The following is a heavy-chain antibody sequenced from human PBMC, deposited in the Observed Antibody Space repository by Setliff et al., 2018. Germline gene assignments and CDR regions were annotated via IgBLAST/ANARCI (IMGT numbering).Heavy chain of an antibody. Sequence: VASVKVSCKASGFTFTYFGISWVRLAPGQGLEWMGWISGHNGKTMYAQKFQDRVVMTTDTDTGTAYMELRSLRFDDSAIYYCAKEPAVSLTEAVRRSYSDYALDVWDQGTTVTVSS. CDR3: AKEPAVSLTEAVRRSYSDYALDV. V-gene: IGHV1-18*01. J-gene: IGHJ6*02. CDR1: GFTFTYFG. CDR2: ISGHNGKT. D-gene: IGHD3-10*01.